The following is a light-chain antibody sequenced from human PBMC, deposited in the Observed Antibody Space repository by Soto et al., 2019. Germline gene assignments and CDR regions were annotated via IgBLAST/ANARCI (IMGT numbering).Light chain of an antibody. CDR3: QQSSSFPLT. CDR2: ATS. J-gene: IGKJ3*01. V-gene: IGKV1-12*01. Sequence: DIQMTQSPSFVSASVGDRVTITCRASQGISNWLAWYQQKPGKAPKLLIYATSNLQGGVPSRFSGSGSGTDFTLTIGSLQPEDSATYYCQQSSSFPLTFGPWTKVDIK. CDR1: QGISNW.